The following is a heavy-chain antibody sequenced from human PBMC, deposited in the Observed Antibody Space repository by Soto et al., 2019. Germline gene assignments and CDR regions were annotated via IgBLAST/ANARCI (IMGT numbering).Heavy chain of an antibody. CDR3: ARERDSYSSAWQEFDY. V-gene: IGHV1-8*01. J-gene: IGHJ4*02. D-gene: IGHD6-19*01. CDR1: GYTFTSYD. CDR2: MNPNSGNT. Sequence: ASVKVSCKASGYTFTSYDINWVRQATGQGLEWMGWMNPNSGNTGYAQKFQGRITMTRNTSISTAYMELTSLISEDTAVYYCARERDSYSSAWQEFDYWGQGTLVTVSS.